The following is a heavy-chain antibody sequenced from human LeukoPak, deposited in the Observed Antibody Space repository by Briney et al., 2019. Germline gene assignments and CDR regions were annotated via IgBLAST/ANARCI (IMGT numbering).Heavy chain of an antibody. J-gene: IGHJ4*02. CDR1: GYSISSGYY. D-gene: IGHD4-17*01. CDR2: ILHSGTT. Sequence: SETLSLTCTVSGYSISSGYYWGWIRQPPGKGLEWIGTILHSGTTYYSPSLKSRVTISLDTSKNQISLRLNSVTAADTAVYYCAIRTTVTSFYFDYWGQGTLVTVSS. V-gene: IGHV4-38-2*02. CDR3: AIRTTVTSFYFDY.